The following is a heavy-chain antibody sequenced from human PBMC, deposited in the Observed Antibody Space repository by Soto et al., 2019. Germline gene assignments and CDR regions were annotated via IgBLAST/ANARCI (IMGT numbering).Heavy chain of an antibody. J-gene: IGHJ4*02. CDR1: GYSISSGYY. CDR2: MFHGATT. Sequence: SETLSLTCAVSGYSISSGYYWGWIRQPPGQGLEWIGSMFHGATTYYSPSLKSRVTISVDTSRNQLSLGLTSVTAADTAVYYCARDPGIAARPFDYWGQGTQVTVLL. D-gene: IGHD6-6*01. V-gene: IGHV4-38-2*02. CDR3: ARDPGIAARPFDY.